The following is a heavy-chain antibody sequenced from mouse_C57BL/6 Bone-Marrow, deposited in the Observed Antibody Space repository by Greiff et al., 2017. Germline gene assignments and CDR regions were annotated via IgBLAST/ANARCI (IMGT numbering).Heavy chain of an antibody. CDR1: EYEFPSHD. D-gene: IGHD1-1*01. V-gene: IGHV5-2*01. CDR2: INSDGGST. J-gene: IGHJ1*03. CDR3: ARNPLGTTVGYFDV. Sequence: EVQGVESGGGLVQPGESLKLSCESNEYEFPSHDMSWVRKTPEKRLELVAAINSDGGSTYYPDTMERRFIISRDNTKKTLYLQMSSLRSEDTALYYCARNPLGTTVGYFDVWGTGTTVTVSS.